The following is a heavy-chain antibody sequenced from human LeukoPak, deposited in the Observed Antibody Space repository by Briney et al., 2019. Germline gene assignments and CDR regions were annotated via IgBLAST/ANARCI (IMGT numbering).Heavy chain of an antibody. CDR1: GGSISPYY. J-gene: IGHJ3*01. CDR3: VRKAANSGAFDV. D-gene: IGHD6-25*01. V-gene: IGHV4-4*09. Sequence: SETLSLTCTVSGGSISPYYWSWIRQPPGKGLEWIGYIFHNGNTNYNPSLRSRVTILVDRSKNQFSLKLSSVTAADTAVYYCVRKAANSGAFDVWALGTMVTVSS. CDR2: IFHNGNT.